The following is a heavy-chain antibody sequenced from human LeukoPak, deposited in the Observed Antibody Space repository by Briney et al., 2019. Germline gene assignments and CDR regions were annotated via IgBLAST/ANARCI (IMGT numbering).Heavy chain of an antibody. Sequence: PSETLSLTCTVSGGSISSGGYYWSWIRQHPGKGLEWIGYIYYSGSTYYNPSLKSRVTISVDTSKNQFSLKLSSVTAADTAVYYCARVAHCSSTTCYQGIFDYWGQGTLVTVSS. CDR3: ARVAHCSSTTCYQGIFDY. J-gene: IGHJ4*02. CDR1: GGSISSGGYY. V-gene: IGHV4-31*03. D-gene: IGHD2-2*01. CDR2: IYYSGST.